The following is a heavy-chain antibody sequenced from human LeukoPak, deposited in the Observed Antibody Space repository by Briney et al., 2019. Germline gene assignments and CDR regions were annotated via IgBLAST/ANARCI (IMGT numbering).Heavy chain of an antibody. Sequence: ASVKVSCKASGYTFTSYDINWVRQATGQGLEWMGWMNPNSGNTGYAQKFQGRVTMTRNTSISTAYMELSSLRSEDTAVYYCARGSYGYCSGGSCYGGYNWFDPWGQGTLVTVPS. CDR1: GYTFTSYD. J-gene: IGHJ5*02. CDR2: MNPNSGNT. D-gene: IGHD2-15*01. CDR3: ARGSYGYCSGGSCYGGYNWFDP. V-gene: IGHV1-8*01.